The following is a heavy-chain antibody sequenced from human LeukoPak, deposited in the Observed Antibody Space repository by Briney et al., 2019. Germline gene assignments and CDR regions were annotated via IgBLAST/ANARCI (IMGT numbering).Heavy chain of an antibody. Sequence: SVKVSCRASGGTFSSYAISWVRQAPGQGLEWMGGIIPIFGTANYAQKFQGRVTITTDESTSTAYMELSSLRSEDTAVYYCARHTRHYYDSSGDAFDIWGQGTMVTVSS. V-gene: IGHV1-69*05. CDR3: ARHTRHYYDSSGDAFDI. J-gene: IGHJ3*02. D-gene: IGHD3-22*01. CDR2: IIPIFGTA. CDR1: GGTFSSYA.